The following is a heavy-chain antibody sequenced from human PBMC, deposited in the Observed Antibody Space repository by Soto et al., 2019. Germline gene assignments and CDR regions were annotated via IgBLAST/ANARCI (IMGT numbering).Heavy chain of an antibody. D-gene: IGHD2-21*02. CDR2: IHYSGST. CDR3: AIRDGGDGEGDY. V-gene: IGHV4-59*08. J-gene: IGHJ4*02. CDR1: GGSLSSYY. Sequence: QVQLQESGPGLVKPSETLSLTCTVSGGSLSSYYWSWIRQPPGKGLEWIGYIHYSGSTNYNPSLKGRVTISVDPSKDQYSLKLSSVTAADTAVYYCAIRDGGDGEGDYWGQGTLVTVSS.